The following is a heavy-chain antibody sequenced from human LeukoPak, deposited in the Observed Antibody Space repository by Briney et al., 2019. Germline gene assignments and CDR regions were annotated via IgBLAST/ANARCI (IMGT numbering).Heavy chain of an antibody. V-gene: IGHV4-4*07. CDR1: GGSISSYY. CDR3: ARDIVVVPAASNWFDP. J-gene: IGHJ5*02. CDR2: IYTSGST. D-gene: IGHD2-2*01. Sequence: SETLSLTCTVSGGSISSYYWSWIRQPAGKGLEWIGRIYTSGSTNYNPSLKSRVTMSVDTSKNQFSLKLSSVTAADTAVYYCARDIVVVPAASNWFDPWGQGTLVTVSS.